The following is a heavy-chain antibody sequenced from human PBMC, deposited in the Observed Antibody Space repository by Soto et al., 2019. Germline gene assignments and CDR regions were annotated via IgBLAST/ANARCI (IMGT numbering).Heavy chain of an antibody. D-gene: IGHD3-16*01. Sequence: GESLKISCKGSGYSFTSYWIGWVRQMPGKGLEWMGIIYPGDSDTRYSPSFQGQVTISADKSISTAYLQWSSLKASDTAMYYCARLSSPGPPGGWGGYYYYYMDVWGKGTTVTVSS. CDR2: IYPGDSDT. CDR3: ARLSSPGPPGGWGGYYYYYMDV. CDR1: GYSFTSYW. J-gene: IGHJ6*03. V-gene: IGHV5-51*01.